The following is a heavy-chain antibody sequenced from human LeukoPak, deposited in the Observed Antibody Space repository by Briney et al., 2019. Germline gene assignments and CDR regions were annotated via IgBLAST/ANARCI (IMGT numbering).Heavy chain of an antibody. Sequence: GGSLRLSCAASGFTFSGYWMSWVRQAPGKGLEWVANIKQDGSEKYYVDSVKGRFTISRDNSKNTLYLQMNSLRAEDTAVYYCAKSGYSSSWSNAAVYNWFDPWGQGTLVTVSS. CDR3: AKSGYSSSWSNAAVYNWFDP. CDR1: GFTFSGYW. D-gene: IGHD6-13*01. V-gene: IGHV3-7*03. J-gene: IGHJ5*02. CDR2: IKQDGSEK.